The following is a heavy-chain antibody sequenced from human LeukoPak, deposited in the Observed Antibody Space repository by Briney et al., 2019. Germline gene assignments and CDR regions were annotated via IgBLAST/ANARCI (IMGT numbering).Heavy chain of an antibody. CDR3: AXLEDTXMVIDX. CDR2: IYSGGST. V-gene: IGHV3-53*01. J-gene: IGHJ4*02. D-gene: IGHD5-18*01. Sequence: GGSLRLSCAASGFTVSSNYMSWVRQAPGKGLEWVSVIYSGGSTYYADSVKGRFTISRDNSKNTLYLQMNSLRAEDTAVYYCAXLEDTXMVIDXWGQGTLVTVSS. CDR1: GFTVSSNY.